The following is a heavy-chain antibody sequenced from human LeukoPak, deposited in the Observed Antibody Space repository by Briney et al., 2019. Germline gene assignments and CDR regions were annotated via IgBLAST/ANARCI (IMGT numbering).Heavy chain of an antibody. CDR1: GFTFSSYA. Sequence: PGGSLRLSCAASGFTFSSYAMHWVRQAPGKGLEWVAVISYDGSNKYYADSVKGRFTISRDNSKNTLYLQMNSLRAEDTAVYYCARAVATVTTYGGAYWGQGTLVTVSS. J-gene: IGHJ4*02. CDR2: ISYDGSNK. D-gene: IGHD4-17*01. CDR3: ARAVATVTTYGGAY. V-gene: IGHV3-30*04.